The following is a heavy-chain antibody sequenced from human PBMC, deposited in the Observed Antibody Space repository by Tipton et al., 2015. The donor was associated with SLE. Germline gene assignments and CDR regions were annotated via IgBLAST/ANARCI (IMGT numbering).Heavy chain of an antibody. V-gene: IGHV4-34*01. CDR1: GGSFSGYY. D-gene: IGHD6-19*01. CDR3: ARGDPYSSGWYVDY. J-gene: IGHJ4*02. CDR2: INHSGST. Sequence: TLSLTCAVYGGSFSGYYWSWIRQPPGKGLEWIGEINHSGSTNYNPSLKSRVTISVDTSKNQFSLKLSSVTAADTAVYYCARGDPYSSGWYVDYWGQGTLVTVSS.